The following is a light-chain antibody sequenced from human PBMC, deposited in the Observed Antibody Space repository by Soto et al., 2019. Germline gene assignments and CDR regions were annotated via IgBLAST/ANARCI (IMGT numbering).Light chain of an antibody. CDR3: SLYTSSSFWV. CDR2: DVS. J-gene: IGLJ3*02. V-gene: IGLV2-14*01. Sequence: QSALTQPASVSGSPGQSITISCTGTSSDVGGYNYVSWYQQHPGKAPKLMIYDVSNRPSGVSNRFSGSKSGNTASLTISGLQAEDEADYYCSLYTSSSFWVFGGGTKLTVL. CDR1: SSDVGGYNY.